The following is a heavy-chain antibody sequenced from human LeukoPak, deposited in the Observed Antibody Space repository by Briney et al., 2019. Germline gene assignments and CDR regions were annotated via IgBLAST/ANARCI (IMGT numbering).Heavy chain of an antibody. CDR2: IKQDGSQR. Sequence: GGSLRLSCTASGFTFSDYWMTWVRQAPGKGPEWVANIKQDGSQRYHVDSVRGRFTISGDNAKNSLFLQMNGLRAEDTAVYYCARRGGSSSRRSPIDYWGQGTLVTVSS. V-gene: IGHV3-7*01. J-gene: IGHJ4*02. CDR3: ARRGGSSSRRSPIDY. D-gene: IGHD6-6*01. CDR1: GFTFSDYW.